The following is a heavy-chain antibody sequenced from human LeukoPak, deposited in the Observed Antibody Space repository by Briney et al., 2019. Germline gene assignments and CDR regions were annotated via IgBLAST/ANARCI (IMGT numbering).Heavy chain of an antibody. CDR1: GFTVSSNY. J-gene: IGHJ4*02. V-gene: IGHV3-66*01. CDR2: IYSNDNT. Sequence: GGSLRLSCATSGFTVSSNYMNWVRQAPGKGLEWVSIIYSNDNTYYADSVKGRFTISRDNSKNTLYLQMNSLRAEDTAVYFCAKASLGTITRGEDYWGQGTLVTVSS. D-gene: IGHD7-27*01. CDR3: AKASLGTITRGEDY.